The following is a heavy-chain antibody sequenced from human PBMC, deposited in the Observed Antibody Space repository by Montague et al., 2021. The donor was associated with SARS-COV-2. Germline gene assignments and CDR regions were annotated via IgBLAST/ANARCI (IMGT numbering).Heavy chain of an antibody. CDR2: IFGSAAGT. V-gene: IGHV3-23*01. CDR3: AKQPGAGAIVYWYFDL. Sequence: SLRLSCAASGFAFNNFAMSWVRQAPGKGLEWVSSIFGSAAGTYYADSVKGRFTISRDNSKNTPYLQMNSLKAEDTAKYYCAKQPGAGAIVYWYFDLWGRGTVVSVSS. J-gene: IGHJ2*01. CDR1: GFAFNNFA. D-gene: IGHD6-25*01.